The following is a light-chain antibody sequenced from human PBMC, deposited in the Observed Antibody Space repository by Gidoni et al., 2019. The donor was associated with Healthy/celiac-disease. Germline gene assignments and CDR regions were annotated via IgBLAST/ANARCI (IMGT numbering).Light chain of an antibody. V-gene: IGKV1-39*01. Sequence: DIQMTQSPSSLSASVGDRVTITCRASQSISSYLHWYQQKPGKAPKLLLYAASSLQSGVPSRCSSSGSWTDFTLTISSLQPQDYATYYCQQRYNTPSITFXQXTRLXIK. J-gene: IGKJ5*01. CDR3: QQRYNTPSIT. CDR2: AAS. CDR1: QSISSY.